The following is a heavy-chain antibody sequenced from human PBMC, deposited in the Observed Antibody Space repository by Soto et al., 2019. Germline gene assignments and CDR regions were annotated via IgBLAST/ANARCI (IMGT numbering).Heavy chain of an antibody. V-gene: IGHV4-30-4*01. CDR1: CGSISSGDYY. CDR3: ARANPSSNYTTPFNY. CDR2: IYYSGST. J-gene: IGHJ4*02. D-gene: IGHD4-4*01. Sequence: QVQLQESGPGLVKPSQTLSLTCTVSCGSISSGDYYGSWIRQPQGKGLEWIGYIYYSGSTYYNPALKRRVTISVDTSKTQFSQKMSSVTDADTAVYYSARANPSSNYTTPFNYWGQGTLVTVSS.